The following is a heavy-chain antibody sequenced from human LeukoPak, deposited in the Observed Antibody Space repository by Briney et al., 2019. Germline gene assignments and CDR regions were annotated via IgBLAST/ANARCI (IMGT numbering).Heavy chain of an antibody. CDR1: GFTFSSYA. CDR2: ISGSGGST. V-gene: IGHV3-23*01. CDR3: AKDPPYSSGTSDAFDI. D-gene: IGHD3-10*01. Sequence: GGSLRLSCAASGFTFSSYAMSWVRQAPGKGLEWVSAISGSGGSTYYADSVKGRFTISRDNSKNTLYLQMNSLRAEDTAVYYCAKDPPYSSGTSDAFDIWGQGTMVTVSS. J-gene: IGHJ3*02.